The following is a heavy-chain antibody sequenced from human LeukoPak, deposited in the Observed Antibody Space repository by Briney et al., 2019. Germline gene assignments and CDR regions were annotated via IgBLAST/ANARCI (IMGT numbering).Heavy chain of an antibody. J-gene: IGHJ6*02. CDR1: GYTLTELS. V-gene: IGHV1-24*01. CDR3: ATCPHKHYYYGMDV. Sequence: ASVKVSCKVSGYTLTELSMHWVRQAPGKGLEWMGGFDPEDGETIYAQKFQGRVTMTEDTSTDTAYMELSSLRSEDTAVYYCATCPHKHYYYGMDVWGQGTTVTVSS. CDR2: FDPEDGET.